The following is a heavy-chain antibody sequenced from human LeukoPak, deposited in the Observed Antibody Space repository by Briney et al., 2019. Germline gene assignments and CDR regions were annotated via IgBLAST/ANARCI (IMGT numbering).Heavy chain of an antibody. CDR2: FDPEDGET. J-gene: IGHJ3*02. CDR1: GYTLTELS. V-gene: IGHV1-24*01. D-gene: IGHD3-10*01. Sequence: ASVKVSCKVSGYTLTELSMHWVRQAPGKGLEWRGGFDPEDGETIYAQKFQGRVTMTEDTSTDTAYMELSSLRSEDTAVYYCATDPRVWFGEFNDAFDIWGQGTMVSVSS. CDR3: ATDPRVWFGEFNDAFDI.